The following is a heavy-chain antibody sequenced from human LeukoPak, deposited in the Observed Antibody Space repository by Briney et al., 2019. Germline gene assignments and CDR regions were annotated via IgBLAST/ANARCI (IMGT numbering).Heavy chain of an antibody. V-gene: IGHV1-69*13. J-gene: IGHJ2*01. D-gene: IGHD6-13*01. CDR2: IIPIFGTA. Sequence: ASVKVSCKASGGTFSSYAISWVRQAPGQGLEWMGGIIPIFGTANYAQKFQGRVTITADESTSTAYMELSSLRSEDTAVYYCAKAAATYSTRWTPPFGYYIDLWGRGTLVSVSS. CDR1: GGTFSSYA. CDR3: AKAAATYSTRWTPPFGYYIDL.